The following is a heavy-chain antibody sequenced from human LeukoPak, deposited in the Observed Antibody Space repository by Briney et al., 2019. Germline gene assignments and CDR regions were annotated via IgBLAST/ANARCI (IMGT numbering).Heavy chain of an antibody. D-gene: IGHD2-2*01. J-gene: IGHJ5*02. CDR2: IIPILGIA. Sequence: ASVKVSCKASGGTFSSYAISLVRQAPGQGLEWMGRIIPILGIANYAQKFQGRVTITADKSTSTAYMELSSLRSEDTAVYYCARGGVGSSTSSFNWFDPWGQGTLVTVSS. V-gene: IGHV1-69*04. CDR3: ARGGVGSSTSSFNWFDP. CDR1: GGTFSSYA.